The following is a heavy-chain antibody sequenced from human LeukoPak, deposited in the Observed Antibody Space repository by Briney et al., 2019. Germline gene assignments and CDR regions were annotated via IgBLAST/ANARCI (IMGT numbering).Heavy chain of an antibody. V-gene: IGHV3-74*01. D-gene: IGHD7-27*01. Sequence: GGSLRLSCAASGFTFSTSWMHWVRQVPGKGLVWVSRINPDGSITNYADSVKGRFTIPRDNANNMLYLLMNSLRVDDTAVYYCVRALLGTSDYWGQGTLVTVSS. J-gene: IGHJ4*02. CDR3: VRALLGTSDY. CDR1: GFTFSTSW. CDR2: INPDGSIT.